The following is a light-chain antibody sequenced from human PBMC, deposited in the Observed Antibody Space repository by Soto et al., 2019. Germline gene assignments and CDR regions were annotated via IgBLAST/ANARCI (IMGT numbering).Light chain of an antibody. V-gene: IGLV3-1*01. CDR1: KLGDKY. J-gene: IGLJ2*01. Sequence: SYELTQPPSVSVSPGQTASITCSGDKLGDKYACWYQQKPGQSPVLVIYQDSKRPSGIPERFSGSNSGNTATLTISGTQAMDEADYYCQAEVVFGGGTKVTVL. CDR3: QAEVV. CDR2: QDS.